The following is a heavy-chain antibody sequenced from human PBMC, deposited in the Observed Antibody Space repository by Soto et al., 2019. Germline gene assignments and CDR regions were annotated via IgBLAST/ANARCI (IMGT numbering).Heavy chain of an antibody. CDR1: GFTFSSYA. CDR3: AKAWFGELYYFDY. J-gene: IGHJ4*02. CDR2: ISGSGGST. D-gene: IGHD3-10*01. Sequence: GGSLRLSCTASGFTFSSYAMSWVRQAPGKGLEWVSAISGSGGSTYYADSVKGRFTISRDNSKNTLYLQMNSLRAEDTAVYYCAKAWFGELYYFDYWGQGTLVTVSS. V-gene: IGHV3-23*01.